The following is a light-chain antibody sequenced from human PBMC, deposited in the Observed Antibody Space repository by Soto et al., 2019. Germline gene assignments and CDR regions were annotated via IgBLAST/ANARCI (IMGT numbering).Light chain of an antibody. CDR3: GTWDDSLYSGL. CDR1: SSNIGKNY. Sequence: QSVLTQPPSVSAAPGQQVTISCSGSSSNIGKNYVSWYQQIPGTAPKLLIYDNSQRPSGIPDRFSGSKSGTSATLGITGLQTGDEADYYSGTWDDSLYSGLLGGGTKVTVL. V-gene: IGLV1-51*01. CDR2: DNS. J-gene: IGLJ2*01.